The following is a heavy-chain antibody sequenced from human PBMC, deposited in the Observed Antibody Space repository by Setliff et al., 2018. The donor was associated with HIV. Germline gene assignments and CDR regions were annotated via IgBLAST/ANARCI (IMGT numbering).Heavy chain of an antibody. CDR3: VASSSWSCRLNY. J-gene: IGHJ4*02. CDR2: VSDSGTT. V-gene: IGHV4-34*01. Sequence: PSETLSLTCGVSGGSFSDYHWTWIRQSPGKGLEWIGEVSDSGTTNYNPSLKSRVTISVDTSKNQFSLKLSSVTAADTAVYYCVASSSWSCRLNYWGQGTLVTVSS. D-gene: IGHD2-2*01. CDR1: GGSFSDYH.